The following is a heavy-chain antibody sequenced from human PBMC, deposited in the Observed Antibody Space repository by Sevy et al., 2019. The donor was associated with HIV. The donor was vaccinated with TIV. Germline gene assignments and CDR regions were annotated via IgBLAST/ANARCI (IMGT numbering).Heavy chain of an antibody. D-gene: IGHD2-15*01. Sequence: SETLSLTCTVSGGSISSYYWSWIRQPPGKGLEWIGYIYYSGSTNYNPSLKSRVTISVDTSKNQFSLKLSSVTAADTAVYYCARDLYSYDRHLYNWFDPWGQGTLVTVSS. CDR2: IYYSGST. J-gene: IGHJ5*02. CDR3: ARDLYSYDRHLYNWFDP. CDR1: GGSISSYY. V-gene: IGHV4-59*01.